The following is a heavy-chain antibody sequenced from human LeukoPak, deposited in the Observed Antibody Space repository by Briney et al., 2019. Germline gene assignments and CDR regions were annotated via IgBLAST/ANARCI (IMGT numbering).Heavy chain of an antibody. V-gene: IGHV4-38-2*02. CDR1: GYSISSDYF. CDR3: ARVVLANYYYMDV. J-gene: IGHJ6*03. Sequence: SETLSLTCIVSGYSISSDYFWGWIRQPPGKGLERIGSIYHSGSTYYNPSLKSRVTISVDTAKNQFSLKLNSVTAADTAVYYCARVVLANYYYMDVWGKGTTVTVSS. D-gene: IGHD5-12*01. CDR2: IYHSGST.